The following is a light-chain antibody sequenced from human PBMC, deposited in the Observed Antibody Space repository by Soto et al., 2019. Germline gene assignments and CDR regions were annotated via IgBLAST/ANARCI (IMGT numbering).Light chain of an antibody. V-gene: IGKV1-9*01. CDR1: QGISNS. CDR2: AAS. CDR3: QQVNSYPIT. Sequence: DIHLTQSPSFLSASVGDRVIITCRASQGISNSLAWYQQKPGKAPKLLIYAASTLQSGVPSRFSGSGSGTEHTLTISSLQPEDVATYYCQQVNSYPITFGQGTRLEIK. J-gene: IGKJ5*01.